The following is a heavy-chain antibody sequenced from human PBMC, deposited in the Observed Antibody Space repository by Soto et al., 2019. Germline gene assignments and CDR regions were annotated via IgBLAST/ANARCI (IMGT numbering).Heavy chain of an antibody. J-gene: IGHJ3*02. D-gene: IGHD3-22*01. CDR2: IYYSGST. CDR3: ARGIAMIVVVTPYDAFDI. CDR1: GGSISSGGYY. Sequence: QVQLQESGPGLVKPSQTLSLTCTVSGGSISSGGYYWSWIRQHPGKGLEWIGYIYYSGSTYYNPSLTSRVTLSVDTSKNQFSLKLSSVTAADTAVYYCARGIAMIVVVTPYDAFDIWGQGTMVTVSS. V-gene: IGHV4-31*03.